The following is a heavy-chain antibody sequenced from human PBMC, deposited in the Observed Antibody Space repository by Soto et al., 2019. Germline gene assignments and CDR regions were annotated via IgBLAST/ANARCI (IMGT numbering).Heavy chain of an antibody. Sequence: AGGSLRLSREDSGFIIRTTRMNCVRQAPGKGQEWVGRIRTKHYGETTDYAAPVKGRFTIESDDSGTTVVFGMNSLRNDVYAVYYCATDKVFYGTSDYRDYWGQGTLVTVSS. J-gene: IGHJ4*02. CDR1: GFIIRTTR. D-gene: IGHD3-22*01. CDR3: ATDKVFYGTSDYRDY. V-gene: IGHV3-15*05. CDR2: IRTKHYGETT.